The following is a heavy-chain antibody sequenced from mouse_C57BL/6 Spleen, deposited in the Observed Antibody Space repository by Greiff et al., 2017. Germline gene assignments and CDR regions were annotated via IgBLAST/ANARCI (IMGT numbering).Heavy chain of an antibody. V-gene: IGHV1-82*01. D-gene: IGHD1-1*01. J-gene: IGHJ2*01. CDR3: YYYGSSFYFDY. CDR1: GYAFSSSW. Sequence: QVQLQQSGPELVKPGASVKISCKASGYAFSSSWMNWVKQRPGKGLEWIGRIYPGDGDTNYNGKFKGKATLTADKSSSTAYMQLSSLTSEYSAVYFCYYYGSSFYFDYWGQGTTLTVSS. CDR2: IYPGDGDT.